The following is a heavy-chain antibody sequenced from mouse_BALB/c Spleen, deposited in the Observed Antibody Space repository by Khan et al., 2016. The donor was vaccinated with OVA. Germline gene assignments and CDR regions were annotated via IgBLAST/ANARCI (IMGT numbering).Heavy chain of an antibody. J-gene: IGHJ4*01. CDR2: IWSGGST. V-gene: IGHV2-2*02. Sequence: QVQLKESGPGLVQPSQSLSITCTVSGFSLTSYGVHWVRQSPGKGLEWLGVIWSGGSTDYNAAFISRLSISKDNSKSQVFFKMNSLHANDTARYCCARIFIGTTDYTMDYWGQGTSVTVSS. CDR1: GFSLTSYG. CDR3: ARIFIGTTDYTMDY. D-gene: IGHD2-14*01.